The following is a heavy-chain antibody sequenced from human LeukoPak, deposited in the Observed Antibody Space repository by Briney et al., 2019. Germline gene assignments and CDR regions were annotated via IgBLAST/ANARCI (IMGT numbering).Heavy chain of an antibody. Sequence: SETLSLTCTVSGASISSSTYYWGWIRQHPGKGLEWIGYIYYSGSTYYNPSLKSRVTISVDTSKNQFSLKLSSVTAADTAVYYCARLATVVIGAFDIWGQGTMVTVSS. J-gene: IGHJ3*02. D-gene: IGHD4-23*01. V-gene: IGHV4-31*03. CDR2: IYYSGST. CDR3: ARLATVVIGAFDI. CDR1: GASISSSTYY.